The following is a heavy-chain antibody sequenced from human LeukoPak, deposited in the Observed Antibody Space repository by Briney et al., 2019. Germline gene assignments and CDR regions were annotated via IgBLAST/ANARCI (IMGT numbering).Heavy chain of an antibody. V-gene: IGHV4-4*02. CDR1: IGSISSSKW. CDR3: ARLKLYFDFSTGNHYYFDS. Sequence: SETLSLTCSVSIGSISSSKWWSWVRQSPVKGLEWIGEIYLYGTTNYNPSLKSRVTISIDTSKNQFSLKLTSVTAADTAVYYCARLKLYFDFSTGNHYYFDSWGQGTLVIVSS. D-gene: IGHD3-3*01. CDR2: IYLYGTT. J-gene: IGHJ4*01.